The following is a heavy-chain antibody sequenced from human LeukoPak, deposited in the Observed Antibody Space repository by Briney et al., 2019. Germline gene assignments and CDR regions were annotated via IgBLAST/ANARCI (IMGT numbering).Heavy chain of an antibody. CDR1: GYSFTGYY. CDR2: INPSGGST. J-gene: IGHJ4*02. Sequence: EASVKVSCKASGYSFTGYYMHWVRQAPGQGLEWMGIINPSGGSTNYAQKFQGRVSMTRDTSTGTVYMELSSLRSEDTAVYYCARDQTPFYWGQGSLVTVSS. D-gene: IGHD2-15*01. CDR3: ARDQTPFY. V-gene: IGHV1-46*01.